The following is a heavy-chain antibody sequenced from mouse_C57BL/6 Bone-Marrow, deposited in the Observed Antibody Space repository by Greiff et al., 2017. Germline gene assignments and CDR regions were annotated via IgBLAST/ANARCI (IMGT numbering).Heavy chain of an antibody. CDR2: IHPNSGST. CDR3: ARGGSSFWYFDV. D-gene: IGHD1-1*01. V-gene: IGHV1-64*01. Sequence: QVQLQQPGAELVKPGASVTLSCKASGYTFTSYWMHWVKQRPGQGLEWIGMIHPNSGSTNYNEKFKSKATLTVDKSSSTAYMQLSSLTSEDSAVYDCARGGSSFWYFDVWGTGTTVTVSS. J-gene: IGHJ1*03. CDR1: GYTFTSYW.